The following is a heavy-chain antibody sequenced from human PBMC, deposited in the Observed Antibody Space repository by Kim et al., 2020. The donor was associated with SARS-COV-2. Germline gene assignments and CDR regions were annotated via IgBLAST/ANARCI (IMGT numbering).Heavy chain of an antibody. Sequence: ASVKVSCKASGYTFTSYGISWVRQAPGQGLEWMGWISAYNGNTNYAQKLQGRVTMTTDTSTSTTYMELRSLRSDDTAVYYCARTLADYSELHFDYWGQGTLVTVSS. CDR3: ARTLADYSELHFDY. D-gene: IGHD4-4*01. CDR2: ISAYNGNT. CDR1: GYTFTSYG. J-gene: IGHJ4*02. V-gene: IGHV1-18*01.